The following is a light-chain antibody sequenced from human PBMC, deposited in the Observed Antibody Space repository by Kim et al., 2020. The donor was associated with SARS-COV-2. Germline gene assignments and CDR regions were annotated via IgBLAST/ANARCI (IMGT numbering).Light chain of an antibody. CDR1: QDVSTN. Sequence: EIVMTQSPATLSVSPGERATLSCRARQDVSTNLAWYQQKPGQAPRPLIYGASTRATGIPGRFSGSGSGTEFTLTINTLQSEDFAVYYCQEDNNLPRGTFGKGTKLEI. J-gene: IGKJ2*01. CDR3: QEDNNLPRGT. V-gene: IGKV3-15*01. CDR2: GAS.